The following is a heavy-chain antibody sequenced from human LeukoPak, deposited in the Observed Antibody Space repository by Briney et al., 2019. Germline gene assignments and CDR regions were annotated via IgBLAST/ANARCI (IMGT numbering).Heavy chain of an antibody. J-gene: IGHJ3*02. D-gene: IGHD2-21*01. CDR1: GYTFTGYY. V-gene: IGHV1-2*02. Sequence: ASVRVSCKASGYTFTGYYMHWVRQAPGQGLEWMGWINPNSGSTNYAQKFQGRVTMTRDTSISTAYMELSRLRSDDTAVYYCARIPRRPTGAAFDIWGQGTMVTVSS. CDR2: INPNSGST. CDR3: ARIPRRPTGAAFDI.